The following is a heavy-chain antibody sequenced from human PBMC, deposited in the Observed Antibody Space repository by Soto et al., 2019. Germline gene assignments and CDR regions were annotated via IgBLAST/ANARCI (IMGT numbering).Heavy chain of an antibody. J-gene: IGHJ3*02. D-gene: IGHD6-6*01. V-gene: IGHV3-64*01. CDR1: GFTFSSYA. CDR3: ARGGRAARPGAFDI. Sequence: GSLRLSCAASGFTFSSYAMHWVRQAPGKGLEYVSAISSNGGSTYYANSVKGRFTISGDNSKNTLYLQMGSLRAEDMAVYYCARGGRAARPGAFDIWGQGTMVTVSS. CDR2: ISSNGGST.